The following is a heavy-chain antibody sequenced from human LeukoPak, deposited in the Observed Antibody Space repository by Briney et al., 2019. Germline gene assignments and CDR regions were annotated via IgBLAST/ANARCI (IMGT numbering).Heavy chain of an antibody. V-gene: IGHV5-51*01. CDR2: IYPGDSDT. Sequence: GESLKISCKGSGYSFTSYWIGWVRQMPGKGLEWMGIIYPGDSDTRYSPSFQGRVTISADKSISTAYLQWSSLKASDTAMYYCVKYSSSWYESGYFQHWGQGTLVTVSS. CDR3: VKYSSSWYESGYFQH. J-gene: IGHJ1*01. CDR1: GYSFTSYW. D-gene: IGHD6-13*01.